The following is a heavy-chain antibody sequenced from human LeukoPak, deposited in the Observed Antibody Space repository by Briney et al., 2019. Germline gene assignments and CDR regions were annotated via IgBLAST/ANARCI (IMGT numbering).Heavy chain of an antibody. CDR2: MNPNSGNT. D-gene: IGHD3-10*01. CDR3: ARGGVNYYGSGSYYNARFFNWFDP. Sequence: GASVEVSCKASGYTFTSYDINWVRQATGQGLEWMGWMNPNSGNTGYAQKFQGRVTMTRNTSISTAYMELSSLRSEDTAVYYCARGGVNYYGSGSYYNARFFNWFDPWGQGTLVTVSS. CDR1: GYTFTSYD. J-gene: IGHJ5*02. V-gene: IGHV1-8*01.